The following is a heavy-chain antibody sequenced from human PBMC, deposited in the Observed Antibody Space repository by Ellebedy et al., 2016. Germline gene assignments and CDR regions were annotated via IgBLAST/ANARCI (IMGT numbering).Heavy chain of an antibody. J-gene: IGHJ4*02. CDR1: GFTFSSYG. CDR2: IWYDGSNK. V-gene: IGHV3-33*01. CDR3: ARVGYSSSWYVDY. Sequence: GGSLRLSCAASGFTFSSYGMHWVRQAPGKGLEWVAVIWYDGSNKYYADSVKGRFTISRDNSKNTLYLQMNSLRAEDTAVYYCARVGYSSSWYVDYWGQGTLVTVSS. D-gene: IGHD6-13*01.